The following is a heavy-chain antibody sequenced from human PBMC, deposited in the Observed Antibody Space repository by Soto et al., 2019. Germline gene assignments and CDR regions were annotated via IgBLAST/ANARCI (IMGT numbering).Heavy chain of an antibody. Sequence: PSETLSLTCAVSGGSISSGGYSWSWIRQPPGKGLEWIGYIYHSGSTYYNPSLKSRVTISVDRSKNQFSLKLSSVTAADTAVYYCARAYDGSGSYYFDYWGQGTLVTVSS. J-gene: IGHJ4*02. CDR2: IYHSGST. CDR1: GGSISSGGYS. V-gene: IGHV4-30-2*01. CDR3: ARAYDGSGSYYFDY. D-gene: IGHD3-10*01.